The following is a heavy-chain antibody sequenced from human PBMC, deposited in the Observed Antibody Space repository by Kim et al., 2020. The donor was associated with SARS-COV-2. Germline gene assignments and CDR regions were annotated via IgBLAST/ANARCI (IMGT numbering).Heavy chain of an antibody. J-gene: IGHJ5*02. D-gene: IGHD3-10*01. Sequence: GGSLRLSCAASGFTFSSYAMSWVRQAPGKGLEWVSAISGSGGSTYYADSVKGRFTISRDNSKNTLYLQMNSLRAEDTAVYYCAKDRITMVRGVNGWFDPWGQGTLVTVSS. CDR3: AKDRITMVRGVNGWFDP. V-gene: IGHV3-23*01. CDR1: GFTFSSYA. CDR2: ISGSGGST.